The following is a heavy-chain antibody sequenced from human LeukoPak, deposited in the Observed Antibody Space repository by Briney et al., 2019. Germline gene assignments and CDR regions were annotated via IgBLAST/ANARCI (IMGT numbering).Heavy chain of an antibody. J-gene: IGHJ5*02. Sequence: GGSLRLSCAASGFTFSSYWMSWVRQAPGKVLEWVANIKQDGSEKYYVDSVKGRFTISRDNAKNSLYLQMNSLRAEDTAVYYCARIAVAGRGNWFDPWGQGTLVTVSS. CDR3: ARIAVAGRGNWFDP. V-gene: IGHV3-7*01. CDR1: GFTFSSYW. D-gene: IGHD6-19*01. CDR2: IKQDGSEK.